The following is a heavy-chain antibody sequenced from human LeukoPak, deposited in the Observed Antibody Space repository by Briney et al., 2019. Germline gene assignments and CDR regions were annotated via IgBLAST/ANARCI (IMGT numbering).Heavy chain of an antibody. CDR1: GYTFSDFY. J-gene: IGHJ5*02. D-gene: IGHD3-22*01. Sequence: ASVKVSCKASGYTFSDFYMHWVRQAPGQGLDWMGRINLQNGVTTYAQKFQGRVTMTRDTSISTAYMELSRLRSDDTAVYYCARDFNYYDSSSGFDPWGQGTLVTVSS. CDR2: INLQNGVT. CDR3: ARDFNYYDSSSGFDP. V-gene: IGHV1-2*06.